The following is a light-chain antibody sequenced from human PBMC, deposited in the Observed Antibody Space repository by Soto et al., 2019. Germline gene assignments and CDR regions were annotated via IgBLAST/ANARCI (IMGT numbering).Light chain of an antibody. CDR1: QSISSY. Sequence: DIQMTQSPSSLSASVGDRVTITCRASQSISSYLIWYQQKPGKAPKLLIYAASSFQSGVPSRFSGIGSGTDFTFTFSSLQPEDFATYYCQQSYSTPRTFGQGTKVDIK. CDR2: AAS. CDR3: QQSYSTPRT. V-gene: IGKV1-39*01. J-gene: IGKJ1*01.